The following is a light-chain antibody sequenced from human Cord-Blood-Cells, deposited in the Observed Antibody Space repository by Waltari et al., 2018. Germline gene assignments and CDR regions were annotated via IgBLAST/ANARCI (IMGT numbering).Light chain of an antibody. CDR1: QSVSSN. Sequence: EIVMTQSPATLSVSPGERATLSCRASQSVSSNLAWYQQKPGQAPRLLIYGASTRATGIPARFSGSGSGTEFTLTISSLQSEDVAVYYCQQYNNWYPFGQGTKLEIK. CDR3: QQYNNWYP. CDR2: GAS. V-gene: IGKV3-15*01. J-gene: IGKJ2*01.